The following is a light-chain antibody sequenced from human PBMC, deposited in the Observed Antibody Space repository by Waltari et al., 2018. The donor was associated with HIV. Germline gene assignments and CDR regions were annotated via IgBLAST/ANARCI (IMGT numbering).Light chain of an antibody. J-gene: IGLJ2*01. CDR1: SSNIGADYH. V-gene: IGLV1-40*01. Sequence: QSVLTQPPSVSGAPGQRVTLPCTGVSSNIGADYHVPWSQQIPGTAPKLLISGNKNRPSGVPDRFSASKSGTSASLAITGLQAEDEADYFCQSYDRSLSASVVFGGGTKLTVL. CDR2: GNK. CDR3: QSYDRSLSASVV.